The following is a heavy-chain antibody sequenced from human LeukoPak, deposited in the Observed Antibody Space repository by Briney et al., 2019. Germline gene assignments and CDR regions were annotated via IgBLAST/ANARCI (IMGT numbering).Heavy chain of an antibody. V-gene: IGHV1-46*01. J-gene: IGHJ4*02. Sequence: ASVKVSCKTSGYTFTTYAVDWVRQAPGQGLEWMGIINPSGGSTSYAQKFQGRVTMTRDTSTSTVYMELSSLRSEDTAVYYCARDATLGGFDYWGQGTLVTVSS. D-gene: IGHD2-15*01. CDR3: ARDATLGGFDY. CDR1: GYTFTTYA. CDR2: INPSGGST.